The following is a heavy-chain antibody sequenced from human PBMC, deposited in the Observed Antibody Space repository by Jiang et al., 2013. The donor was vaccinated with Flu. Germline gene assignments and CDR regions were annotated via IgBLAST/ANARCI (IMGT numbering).Heavy chain of an antibody. J-gene: IGHJ5*02. V-gene: IGHV4-59*08. CDR2: IHYSGTT. CDR3: AAHRGAHGDYGSWFDP. CDR1: DDSVRNFF. D-gene: IGHD4-17*01. Sequence: SGSGLVKPSETLSLTCRVSDDSVRNFFWSWIRQTPGKGLEWIGFIHYSGTTKCTPSLKSRVSISIDTSKNQLSLKMTSVTAADTALYYCAAHRGAHGDYGSWFDPWGQGTQVTVSS.